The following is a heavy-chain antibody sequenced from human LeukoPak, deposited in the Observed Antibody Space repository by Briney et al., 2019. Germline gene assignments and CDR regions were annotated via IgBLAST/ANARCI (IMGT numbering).Heavy chain of an antibody. CDR3: VRDIGYSYGHHYFDY. CDR1: GGSITGYY. V-gene: IGHV4-59*01. D-gene: IGHD5-18*01. Sequence: SETLSLTCTVSGGSITGYYWSWIRQPPGKGLEWIGSIYYSGSTNYSPSLKSRVTISVDTSKKQFSLNLGSVTAADTAVYYCVRDIGYSYGHHYFDYWGQGTLVTVSS. J-gene: IGHJ4*02. CDR2: IYYSGST.